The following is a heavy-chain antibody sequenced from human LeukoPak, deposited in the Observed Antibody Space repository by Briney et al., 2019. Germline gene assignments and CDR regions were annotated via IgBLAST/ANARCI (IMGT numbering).Heavy chain of an antibody. CDR2: ISSSGGRA. Sequence: VWSLRLSCSTSGFTFNNHAMSWVRQAPGMGLEGVSPISSSGGRAYYADSVKGRFTISRDNSKTTLFLQMNSLRTEDTAVYHCARRSPSSLGGRAIDYWGQGTLVTVSS. J-gene: IGHJ4*02. CDR3: ARRSPSSLGGRAIDY. CDR1: GFTFNNHA. D-gene: IGHD2-15*01. V-gene: IGHV3-23*01.